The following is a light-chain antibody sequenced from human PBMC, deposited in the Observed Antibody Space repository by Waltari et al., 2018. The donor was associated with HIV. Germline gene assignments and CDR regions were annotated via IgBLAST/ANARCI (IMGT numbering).Light chain of an antibody. Sequence: DIQMTQSPSSVSASVAHRVPITCRATQDVGTWLAWYQQRPGKAPYLLIYAASHLKSGVPSRFSGSGSGTDFTLTISSLQPEDFATYYCHQANTFPYTFGQGTKLEMK. CDR1: QDVGTW. V-gene: IGKV1-12*01. J-gene: IGKJ2*01. CDR3: HQANTFPYT. CDR2: AAS.